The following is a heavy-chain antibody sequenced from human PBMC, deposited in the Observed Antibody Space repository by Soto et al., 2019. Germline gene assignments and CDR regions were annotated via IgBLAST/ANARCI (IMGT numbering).Heavy chain of an antibody. V-gene: IGHV3-23*01. D-gene: IGHD3-22*01. CDR3: AKASSGAMIVVVITPDFDY. J-gene: IGHJ4*02. Sequence: PGGSRRRSCAASGFTFSSYAMSWVRQAPGKGLEWVSAISGSGGSTYYADSVKGRFTISRDNSKNTLYLQMNSLRAEDTAVYYCAKASSGAMIVVVITPDFDYWGQGTLVTVSS. CDR2: ISGSGGST. CDR1: GFTFSSYA.